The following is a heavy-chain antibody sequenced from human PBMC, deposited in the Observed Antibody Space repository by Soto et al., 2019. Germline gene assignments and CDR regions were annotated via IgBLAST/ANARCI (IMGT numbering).Heavy chain of an antibody. D-gene: IGHD6-13*01. CDR1: GGTFSSYA. J-gene: IGHJ6*02. CDR3: ARTDAAATYYYYGMDV. CDR2: IIPIFGTA. V-gene: IGHV1-69*13. Sequence: SVKVSCKASGGTFSSYAISWARQAPGQGLEWMGGIIPIFGTANYAQKFQGRVTITADESTSTAYMELSSLRSEDTAVYYCARTDAAATYYYYGMDVWGQGTTVTVSS.